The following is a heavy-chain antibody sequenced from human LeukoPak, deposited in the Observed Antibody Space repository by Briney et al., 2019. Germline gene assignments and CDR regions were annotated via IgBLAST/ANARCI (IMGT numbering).Heavy chain of an antibody. CDR1: GFTFSSYA. J-gene: IGHJ6*02. D-gene: IGHD3-3*01. CDR2: ISYDGSNK. Sequence: GGSLRLSCAASGFTFSSYAMHWVRQAPGKGLEWVAFISYDGSNKYYADSVEGRFTISRDNSKNTLYLQMNSLRAEDTAVYYCARDLGPYDFWSGYPYYYYYYGMDVWGQGTTVTVSS. CDR3: ARDLGPYDFWSGYPYYYYYYGMDV. V-gene: IGHV3-30-3*01.